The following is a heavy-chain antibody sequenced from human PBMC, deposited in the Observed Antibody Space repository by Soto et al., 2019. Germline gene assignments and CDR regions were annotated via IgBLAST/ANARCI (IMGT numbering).Heavy chain of an antibody. CDR2: ISYDGSNK. V-gene: IGHV3-30-3*01. D-gene: IGHD6-25*01. CDR1: GFTFNSYA. J-gene: IGHJ1*01. CDR3: ARPSKGGSETFQH. Sequence: QVQLVESGGGVVQPGRSLRLSCAASGFTFNSYAMHWVRQAPGKGLEWVAVISYDGSNKDYADSVKGRFTISRDNSKNTLYLQMNSLRPEDTAVYYCARPSKGGSETFQHWGQGTLVIVSS.